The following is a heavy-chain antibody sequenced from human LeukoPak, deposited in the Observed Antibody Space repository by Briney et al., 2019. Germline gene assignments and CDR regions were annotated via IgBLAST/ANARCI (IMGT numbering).Heavy chain of an antibody. D-gene: IGHD6-19*01. Sequence: SVKVSCKASGYTFTSYGISWVRQAPGQGLEWMGRIIPILGIANYAQKFQGRVTITADKSTSTAYMELSSLRSEDTAVYYCARATVAGTPDYWGQGTLVTVSS. CDR3: ARATVAGTPDY. J-gene: IGHJ4*01. V-gene: IGHV1-69*04. CDR1: GYTFTSYG. CDR2: IIPILGIA.